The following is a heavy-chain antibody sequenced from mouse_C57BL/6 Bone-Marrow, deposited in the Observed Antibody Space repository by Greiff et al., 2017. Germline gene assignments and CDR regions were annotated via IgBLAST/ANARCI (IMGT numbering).Heavy chain of an antibody. CDR2: IYPSDSET. CDR1: GYTFTGYW. J-gene: IGHJ1*03. V-gene: IGHV1-61*01. D-gene: IGHD1-1*01. CDR3: ARGYGSSYERYVGV. Sequence: QVQLQQPGAELVRPGSSVKLSCKASGYTFTGYWMDWVKQRPGQGLEWIGNIYPSDSETNYNQKFKDKATLTVDKASSTAYMQLSSLTSEDSAVYYCARGYGSSYERYVGVWGTGTTVTVSS.